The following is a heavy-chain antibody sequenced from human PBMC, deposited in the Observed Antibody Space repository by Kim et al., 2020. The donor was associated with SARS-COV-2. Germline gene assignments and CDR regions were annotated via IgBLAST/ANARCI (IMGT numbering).Heavy chain of an antibody. J-gene: IGHJ3*02. CDR2: IYYSGST. CDR3: ARGKPEYQLPRDAFDI. D-gene: IGHD2-2*01. Sequence: SETLSLTCTVSGGSISSSSYYWGWIRQPPGKGLEWIGSIYYSGSTYYNPSLKSRVTISVDTSKNQFSLKLSSVTAADTAVYCCARGKPEYQLPRDAFDIWGQGTMVTVSS. V-gene: IGHV4-39*01. CDR1: GGSISSSSYY.